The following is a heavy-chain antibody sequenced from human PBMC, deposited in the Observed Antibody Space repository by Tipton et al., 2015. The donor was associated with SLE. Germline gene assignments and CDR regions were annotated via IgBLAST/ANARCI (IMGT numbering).Heavy chain of an antibody. CDR3: ASVPY. V-gene: IGHV4-38-2*02. J-gene: IGHJ4*02. Sequence: TLSLTCTVSGYSISSGYYWGWIRQPPGKGLEWVGSIYHSGSTYYNPSLKSRVTISVDTSKNQFSLKLSSVTAADTAVYYCASVPYWGQGTLVTVSS. CDR1: GYSISSGYY. CDR2: IYHSGST.